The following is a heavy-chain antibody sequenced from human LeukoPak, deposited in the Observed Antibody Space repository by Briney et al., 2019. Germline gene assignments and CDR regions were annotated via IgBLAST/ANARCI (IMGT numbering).Heavy chain of an antibody. CDR2: IYTSGST. CDR1: GGSISSGGYY. Sequence: SETLSLTCTVSGGSISSGGYYWSWIRQPAGKGLEWIGRIYTSGSTNYNPSLKSRVTMSVDTSKNQFSLKLSSVTAADTAVYYCARGRSGGINWFDPWGQGALVTVSS. D-gene: IGHD3-10*01. V-gene: IGHV4-61*02. J-gene: IGHJ5*02. CDR3: ARGRSGGINWFDP.